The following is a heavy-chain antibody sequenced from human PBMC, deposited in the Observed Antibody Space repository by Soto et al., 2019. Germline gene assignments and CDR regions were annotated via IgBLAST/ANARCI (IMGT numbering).Heavy chain of an antibody. V-gene: IGHV4-31*03. CDR1: GGSISSGGYY. Sequence: QVQLQESGPGLVKPSQTLSLTCTVSGGSISSGGYYWSWIRQHPGKGLEWIGYIYYSGSTYYNPSLKSRVTISVDTSKNQFSLKLSSVTAADTAVYYCARDKITMVRGGYGMDVWGQGTTVTVSS. J-gene: IGHJ6*02. CDR3: ARDKITMVRGGYGMDV. D-gene: IGHD3-10*01. CDR2: IYYSGST.